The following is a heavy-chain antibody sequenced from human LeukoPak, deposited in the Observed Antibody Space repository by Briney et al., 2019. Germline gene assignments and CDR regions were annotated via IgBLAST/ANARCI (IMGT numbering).Heavy chain of an antibody. CDR2: IDPSDSYT. Sequence: GESLKISCKGSGYSFTSYWISWVRQMPGKGLEWMGRIDPSDSYTNYSPSFQGYVTISADKSISTAYLQWSSLKASDTAMYYCAIIERSSYYCHSWGQGTLVTVSS. J-gene: IGHJ4*02. CDR3: AIIERSSYYCHS. CDR1: GYSFTSYW. D-gene: IGHD6-6*01. V-gene: IGHV5-10-1*01.